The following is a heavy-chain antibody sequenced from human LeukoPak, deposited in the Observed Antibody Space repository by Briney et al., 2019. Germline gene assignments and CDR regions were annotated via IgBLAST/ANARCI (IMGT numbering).Heavy chain of an antibody. CDR2: IESDGRT. Sequence: SGGSLRLSCAASGFTLSSHWMHWVRQVPGKGLVSVSRIESDGRTAYADSVKGRFIISRDNAKNTLYLQMNSLRVEDTAVYYCARDGRGPDYWGQGTLVTVSS. CDR3: ARDGRGPDY. D-gene: IGHD3/OR15-3a*01. V-gene: IGHV3-74*01. J-gene: IGHJ4*02. CDR1: GFTLSSHW.